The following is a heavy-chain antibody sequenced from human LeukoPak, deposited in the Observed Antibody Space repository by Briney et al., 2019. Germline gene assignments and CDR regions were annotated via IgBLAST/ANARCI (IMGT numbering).Heavy chain of an antibody. D-gene: IGHD6-13*01. Sequence: GGSLRLSCAASGFTFSSYAMHWVRQAPGKGLEWVAVISYDGSNKYYADSVKGRFTISRDNSKNTLYLQMNSLRAEDTAVYYCARGGQQLAYYFDYWGQGILVTVSS. CDR1: GFTFSSYA. J-gene: IGHJ4*02. V-gene: IGHV3-30*04. CDR3: ARGGQQLAYYFDY. CDR2: ISYDGSNK.